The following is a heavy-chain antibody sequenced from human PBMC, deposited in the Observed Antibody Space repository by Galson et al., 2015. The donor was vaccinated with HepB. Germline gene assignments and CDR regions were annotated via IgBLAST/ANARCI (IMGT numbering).Heavy chain of an antibody. Sequence: ETLSLTCAVYGGPLSGYYWTWIRQPPGKGLEWIGKINHSGSTRYNPSLESRVTISLDTPKNQFSLKLSSVTAADTAVYYCVRNLPTSGTPFFDYWGQGALVTVSS. CDR3: VRNLPTSGTPFFDY. V-gene: IGHV4-34*01. J-gene: IGHJ4*02. CDR1: GGPLSGYY. D-gene: IGHD6-13*01. CDR2: INHSGST.